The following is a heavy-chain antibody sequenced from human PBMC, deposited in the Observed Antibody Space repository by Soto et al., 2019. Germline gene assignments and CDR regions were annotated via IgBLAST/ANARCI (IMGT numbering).Heavy chain of an antibody. CDR2: IDPSDSYT. J-gene: IGHJ5*02. CDR3: ARHKPISSSDWFDP. V-gene: IGHV5-10-1*01. Sequence: PGESRKISCXGSGYSFTSYWISWVRQMPGKGLEWMGRIDPSDSYTNYSPSFQGHVTISADKSISTAYLQWSSLKASDTAMHYCARHKPISSSDWFDPWGQGTLVTVSS. CDR1: GYSFTSYW. D-gene: IGHD6-6*01.